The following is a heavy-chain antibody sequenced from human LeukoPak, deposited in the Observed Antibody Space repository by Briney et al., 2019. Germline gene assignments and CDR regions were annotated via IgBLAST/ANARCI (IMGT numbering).Heavy chain of an antibody. CDR2: IYYSGST. V-gene: IGHV4-39*07. Sequence: PSETLSLTCTVSGGSISSSSYYWGWIRQPPGKGLDWIGSIYYSGSTYYNPSLKSRVTISVDTSKNQFSLQLSSVTAADTAVYYCARDKDTSVTKYYYDSSGPHDAFDIWGQGTMVTVSS. CDR3: ARDKDTSVTKYYYDSSGPHDAFDI. J-gene: IGHJ3*02. D-gene: IGHD3-22*01. CDR1: GGSISSSSYY.